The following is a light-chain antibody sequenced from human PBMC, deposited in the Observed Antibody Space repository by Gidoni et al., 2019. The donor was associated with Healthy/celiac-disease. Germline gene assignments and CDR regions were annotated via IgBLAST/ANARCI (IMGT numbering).Light chain of an antibody. V-gene: IGLV1-40*01. Sequence: QSVLTQPPSGSGAPGQRVTISCTGSSSNIGAGYDVHWYQQLPGTARKLLIYGNSNRPSGVPDRFSGSKSGPSASLAITGLQAEDEADYYCQSYDSSLSGSVVFGGGTKLTVL. CDR2: GNS. J-gene: IGLJ2*01. CDR1: SSNIGAGYD. CDR3: QSYDSSLSGSVV.